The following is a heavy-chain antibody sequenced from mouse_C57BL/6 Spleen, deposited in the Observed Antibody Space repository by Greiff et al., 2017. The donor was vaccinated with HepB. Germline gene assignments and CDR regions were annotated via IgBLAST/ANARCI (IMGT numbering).Heavy chain of an antibody. D-gene: IGHD1-1*01. CDR3: ARAGISIYYYGSSYDFDV. J-gene: IGHJ1*03. V-gene: IGHV1-53*01. CDR1: GYTFTSYW. CDR2: INPSNGGT. Sequence: QVQLQQPGTELVKPGASVKLSCKASGYTFTSYWMHWVKQRPGQGLEWIGNINPSNGGTNYNEKFKGKATLTVDKSSSTAYMQLSSLTSEDSAVYYCARAGISIYYYGSSYDFDVWGTGTTVTVSS.